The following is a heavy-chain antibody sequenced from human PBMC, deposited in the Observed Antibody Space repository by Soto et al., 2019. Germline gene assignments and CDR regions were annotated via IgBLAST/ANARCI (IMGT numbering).Heavy chain of an antibody. CDR2: IIKDGSEK. CDR1: GFTFSNYW. V-gene: IGHV3-7*03. Sequence: EVQLVESGGGLVQPGGSLRLSCAASGFTFSNYWMTWVRQAPGKGLEWVANIIKDGSEKSYVDSVKGRFTISQDNAKNSLYLEMNSLRGDGTAVYYCASDWGGLGYWGQGTLVTVSS. D-gene: IGHD3-10*01. CDR3: ASDWGGLGY. J-gene: IGHJ4*02.